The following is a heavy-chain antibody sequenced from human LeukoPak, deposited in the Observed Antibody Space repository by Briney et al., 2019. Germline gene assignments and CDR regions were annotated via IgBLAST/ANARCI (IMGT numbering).Heavy chain of an antibody. CDR2: IYHSGST. J-gene: IGHJ5*02. Sequence: PSETLSLTCTVSGGSISSGYYWGWIRQPPGKGLEWIGSIYHSGSTYYNPSLKSRVTISVDTSKNQFSLKLSSVTAADTAVYYCARAPLDNWFDPWGQGTLVTVSS. CDR3: ARAPLDNWFDP. CDR1: GGSISSGYY. V-gene: IGHV4-38-2*02.